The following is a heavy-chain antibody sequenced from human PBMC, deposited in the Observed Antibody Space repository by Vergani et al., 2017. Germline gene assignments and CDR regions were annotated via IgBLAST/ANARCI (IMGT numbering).Heavy chain of an antibody. J-gene: IGHJ4*02. D-gene: IGHD3-22*01. CDR1: GGSVSSGSYY. Sequence: QVQLQESGPGLVKPSETLSLTCTVSGGSVSSGSYYWSWIRQPPGKGLEWIGYIYYSGSTNYNPSLKSRVTISVDTPKNPFSLKLSSVTAADTAVYDCARVRGTPRITMIVVGNPPYYFDYWGQGTLVTVSS. CDR3: ARVRGTPRITMIVVGNPPYYFDY. V-gene: IGHV4-61*01. CDR2: IYYSGST.